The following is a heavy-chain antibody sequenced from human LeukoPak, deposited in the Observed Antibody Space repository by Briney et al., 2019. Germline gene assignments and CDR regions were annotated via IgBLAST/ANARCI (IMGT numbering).Heavy chain of an antibody. CDR3: AREAVAGTLDY. V-gene: IGHV4-59*01. CDR2: IYYSGST. J-gene: IGHJ4*02. Sequence: SETLSLTCTVSGGSISSYYWSWIRQPPGKGLEWIGYIYYSGSTNYNPSLKSRVTISVDTSKNQFSLKLSSVTAADTAVYYCAREAVAGTLDYWGQGALVTVSS. CDR1: GGSISSYY. D-gene: IGHD6-19*01.